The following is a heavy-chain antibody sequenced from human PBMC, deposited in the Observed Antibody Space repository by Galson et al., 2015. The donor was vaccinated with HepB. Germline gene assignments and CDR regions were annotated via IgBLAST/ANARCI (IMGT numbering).Heavy chain of an antibody. Sequence: SVKVSCKASGYTFTSYAMNWVRQAPGQGLEWMGWINTNTGNPTYAQGSTGRFVFSLDTSVSTAYLQISSLKAEDTAVYYCARVRSVEDIVATGGPYYYYYYGMDVWGQGTTVTVSS. CDR3: ARVRSVEDIVATGGPYYYYYYGMDV. CDR2: INTNTGNP. J-gene: IGHJ6*02. V-gene: IGHV7-4-1*02. CDR1: GYTFTSYA. D-gene: IGHD5-12*01.